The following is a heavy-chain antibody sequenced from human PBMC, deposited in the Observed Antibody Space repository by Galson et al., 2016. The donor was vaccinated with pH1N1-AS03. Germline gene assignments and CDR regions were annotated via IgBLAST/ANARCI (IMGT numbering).Heavy chain of an antibody. D-gene: IGHD1-14*01. J-gene: IGHJ4*02. CDR3: SRLFGKGGRIDF. CDR2: VYPDDSDV. CDR1: GHRFRTYW. V-gene: IGHV5-51*01. Sequence: SGAEVKKAGEPLKISCRGSGHRFRTYWIGWVRQVPGRGLECMGIVYPDDSDVIYMSSFEGRVTISADKSSGAAYLEWRSLNVSDNGMYYCSRLFGKGGRIDFWGQGTLVTVSS.